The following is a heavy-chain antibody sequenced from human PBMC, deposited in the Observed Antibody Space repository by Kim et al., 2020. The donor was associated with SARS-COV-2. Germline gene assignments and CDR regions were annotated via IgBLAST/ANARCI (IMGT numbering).Heavy chain of an antibody. J-gene: IGHJ6*02. Sequence: SRVTISVDTSKNQFALKLSSVTAANTAVYYCARAPRAAAGKGSYYGMDVWGQGTTVTVSS. CDR3: ARAPRAAAGKGSYYGMDV. D-gene: IGHD6-13*01. V-gene: IGHV4-59*01.